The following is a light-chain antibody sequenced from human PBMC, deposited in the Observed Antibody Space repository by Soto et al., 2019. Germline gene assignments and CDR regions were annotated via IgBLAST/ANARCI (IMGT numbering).Light chain of an antibody. V-gene: IGKV1-5*03. CDR3: QQYSTSRT. J-gene: IGKJ1*01. Sequence: DSQMTQSPSTLSASVGYRVSITCRASQSISSWLAWYQQKPGKAPKLLIYKASSLESGVPSRFSGSGPGTEFTLTISSLQPDDFATYYCQQYSTSRTFGQGTKVDIK. CDR2: KAS. CDR1: QSISSW.